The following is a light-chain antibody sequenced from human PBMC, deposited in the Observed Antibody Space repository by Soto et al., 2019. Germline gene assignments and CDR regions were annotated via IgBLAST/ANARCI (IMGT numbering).Light chain of an antibody. Sequence: QSVLTQPASVSGSPGQSITMSCAGSSTDVGNYNFVSWYQQVPGKAPKVLIYEVSKRSPGVSNRFSGSKSGNTASLTISGLQAEDEAEYYCCSYAGRSTGVLGGGTKLTVL. V-gene: IGLV2-23*02. CDR2: EVS. CDR1: STDVGNYNF. J-gene: IGLJ2*01. CDR3: CSYAGRSTGV.